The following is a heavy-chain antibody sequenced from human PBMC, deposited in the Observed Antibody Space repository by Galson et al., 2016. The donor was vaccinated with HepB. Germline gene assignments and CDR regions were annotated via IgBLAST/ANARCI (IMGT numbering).Heavy chain of an antibody. CDR2: ISGDGGST. Sequence: SLRLSCAASGFPFSSYAMSWVRQAPGKGLEWVSAISGDGGSTYYAGSVQGRFTSSRDRSTNTMYLQVNSLRTDDTAVYYCARFTQEWLARVYYFDYWGQGTLVTVSS. J-gene: IGHJ4*02. CDR3: ARFTQEWLARVYYFDY. V-gene: IGHV3-23*01. D-gene: IGHD6-19*01. CDR1: GFPFSSYA.